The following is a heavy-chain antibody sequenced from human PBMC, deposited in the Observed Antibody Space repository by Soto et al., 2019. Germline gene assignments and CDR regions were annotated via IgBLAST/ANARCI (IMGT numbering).Heavy chain of an antibody. J-gene: IGHJ5*02. CDR3: ARHPKTTARQTENWFDP. CDR1: GGSFSGYY. D-gene: IGHD6-6*01. Sequence: SETLSLTCAVYGGSFSGYYWSWIRQPPGKGLEWIGEINHSGSTNYNPSLKSRVTISVDTSKNQFSLKLSSVTAADTAVYYCARHPKTTARQTENWFDPWGQGTLVTVSS. CDR2: INHSGST. V-gene: IGHV4-34*01.